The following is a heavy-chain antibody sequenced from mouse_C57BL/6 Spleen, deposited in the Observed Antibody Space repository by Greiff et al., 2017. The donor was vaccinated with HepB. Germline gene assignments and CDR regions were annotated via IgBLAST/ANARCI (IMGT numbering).Heavy chain of an antibody. D-gene: IGHD2-4*01. J-gene: IGHJ2*01. CDR3: ARKGYDYDGTYFDY. CDR1: GYTFTSYW. V-gene: IGHV1-59*01. CDR2: IDPSDSYT. Sequence: QVQLQQPGAELVRPGTSVKLSCKASGYTFTSYWMHWVKQRPGQGLEWIGVIDPSDSYTNSNQKFKGKATLTVDTSSSTAYMQLSSLTSEDSAVYYCARKGYDYDGTYFDYWGQGTTLTVSS.